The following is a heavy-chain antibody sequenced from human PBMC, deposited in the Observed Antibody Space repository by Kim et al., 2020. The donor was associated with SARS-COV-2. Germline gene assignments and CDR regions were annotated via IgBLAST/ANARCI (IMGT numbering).Heavy chain of an antibody. V-gene: IGHV3-23*01. J-gene: IGHJ4*02. CDR2: ISDSGGST. CDR3: AKGHTETIGGVDS. Sequence: GGSLRLSCAASGFTFTNFAMSWVRQAPGKGLEWVSFISDSGGSTNYADSVKGRFTFSRDNPKNTVYLQMNSLRAEDTAVYYCAKGHTETIGGVDSWGQGTLVTVSS. CDR1: GFTFTNFA. D-gene: IGHD1-26*01.